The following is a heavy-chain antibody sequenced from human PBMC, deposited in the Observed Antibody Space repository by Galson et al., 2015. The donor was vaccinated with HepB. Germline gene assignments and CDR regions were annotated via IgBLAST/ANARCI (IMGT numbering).Heavy chain of an antibody. Sequence: SLRLSCAASGFTFSSYSMNWVRQAPGKGLEWVSYISSSSSTIYYADSVKGRFTISRDNAKNSLYLQMNSPRAEDTAVYYCAREYCSSTSCYDRPPGDYWGQGTLVTVSS. V-gene: IGHV3-48*01. CDR3: AREYCSSTSCYDRPPGDY. CDR2: ISSSSSTI. J-gene: IGHJ4*02. D-gene: IGHD2-2*01. CDR1: GFTFSSYS.